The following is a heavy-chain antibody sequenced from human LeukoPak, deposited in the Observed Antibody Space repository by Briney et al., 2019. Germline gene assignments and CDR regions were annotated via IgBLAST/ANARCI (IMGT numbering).Heavy chain of an antibody. CDR3: ASAHYDFWSGYWGPALDY. Sequence: ASVKVSCKASGYTFTSYGISWVRQASGQGLEWMGWISAYNGNTNYAQKLQGRATMTTDTSTSTAYMELRSLRSDDTAVYYCASAHYDFWSGYWGPALDYWGQGTLVTVSS. CDR1: GYTFTSYG. CDR2: ISAYNGNT. V-gene: IGHV1-18*01. J-gene: IGHJ4*02. D-gene: IGHD3-3*01.